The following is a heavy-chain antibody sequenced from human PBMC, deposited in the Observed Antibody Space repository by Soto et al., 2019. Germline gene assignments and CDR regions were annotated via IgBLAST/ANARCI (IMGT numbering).Heavy chain of an antibody. CDR2: INSRSSYT. CDR1: GFTFSDYY. J-gene: IGHJ4*02. CDR3: ARAPSGHLDY. V-gene: IGHV3-11*05. Sequence: QVQLVESGGGLVKPGGSLRLSCAASGFTFSDYYMSWIRQAPGKGLEWVSYINSRSSYTNYADPVKGRFTISRDNAKNSLYLQMNSLRAEDTAVYYCARAPSGHLDYWGQGTLVTVSS. D-gene: IGHD1-26*01.